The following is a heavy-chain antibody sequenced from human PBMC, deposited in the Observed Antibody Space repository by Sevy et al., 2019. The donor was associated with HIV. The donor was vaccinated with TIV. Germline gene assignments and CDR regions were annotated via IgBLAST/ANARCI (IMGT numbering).Heavy chain of an antibody. Sequence: ASVKVSCKASGGTFSNYAISWVRQAPGQGLEWMGGFIPMFDTANYAQKFQGKVTLTADGSTTTAYMELSSLSFDDTAVYYCAGSYFDSSGYSPLFYYGMDVSGQGTTVTVSS. CDR3: AGSYFDSSGYSPLFYYGMDV. CDR1: GGTFSNYA. J-gene: IGHJ6*02. V-gene: IGHV1-69*13. D-gene: IGHD3-22*01. CDR2: FIPMFDTA.